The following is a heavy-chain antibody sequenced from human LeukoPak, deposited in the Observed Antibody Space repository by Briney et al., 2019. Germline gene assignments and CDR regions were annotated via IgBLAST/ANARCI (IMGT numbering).Heavy chain of an antibody. V-gene: IGHV3-64*04. J-gene: IGHJ4*02. D-gene: IGHD6-19*01. CDR3: ARIWVAGTGGFDY. CDR2: ISSNGGST. CDR1: GFTFSSYA. Sequence: GGSLRLSCSASGFTFSSYAMHWVRQAPGKGLEYVSAISSNGGSTYYADSVKGRFTISRDNSKNTLYLQMNSLRAEDTAVYYCARIWVAGTGGFDYWGQGTLVTVSS.